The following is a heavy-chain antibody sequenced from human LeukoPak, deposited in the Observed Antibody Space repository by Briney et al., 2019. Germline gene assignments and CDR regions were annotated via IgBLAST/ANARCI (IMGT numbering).Heavy chain of an antibody. V-gene: IGHV3-30*18. J-gene: IGHJ6*02. CDR1: GFTFSSYG. D-gene: IGHD1-1*01. CDR3: AKPPGTSNGRSYYYGMDV. CDR2: ISYDGSNK. Sequence: GGSLRLSCAASGFTFSSYGMHWVRQAPGKGLEWVAVISYDGSNKYYADSVKGRFTISRDNSKNTLYLQMNSLRAEDTAVYYCAKPPGTSNGRSYYYGMDVWGQGTTVTVSS.